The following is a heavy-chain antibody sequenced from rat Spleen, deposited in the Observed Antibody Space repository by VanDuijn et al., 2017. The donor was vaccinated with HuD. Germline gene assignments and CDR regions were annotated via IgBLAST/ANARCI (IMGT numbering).Heavy chain of an antibody. J-gene: IGHJ2*01. CDR3: TRPNYPGFNYFDY. CDR2: ISYDGNKT. CDR1: GFTFSDFY. V-gene: IGHV5-29*01. D-gene: IGHD1-4*01. Sequence: EVQLVESDGGLVQPGRSLKLSCAASGFTFSDFYMAWVRQAPTKGLEWVATISYDGNKTYYRDSVKGRFTISRDDANSTLYLQMDSLRSEDTATYYCTRPNYPGFNYFDYWGQGVMVTVSS.